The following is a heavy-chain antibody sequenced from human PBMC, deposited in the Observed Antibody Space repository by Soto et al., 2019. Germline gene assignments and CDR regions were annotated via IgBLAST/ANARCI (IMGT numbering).Heavy chain of an antibody. J-gene: IGHJ4*02. D-gene: IGHD6-13*01. CDR1: GFTFSAYA. CDR2: ISGSGDAT. V-gene: IGHV3-23*01. CDR3: ARQEYTTTWYVEY. Sequence: GGSLRLSCAASGFTFSAYAMNWVRQAPGKGLEWVSVISGSGDATYYADSVKGRFTISRDNSKNTLCLQMNSLRAEDTAVYYCARQEYTTTWYVEYWGQGTLVTVSS.